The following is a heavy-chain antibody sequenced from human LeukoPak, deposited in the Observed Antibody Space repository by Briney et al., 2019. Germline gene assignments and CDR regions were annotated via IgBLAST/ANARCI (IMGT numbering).Heavy chain of an antibody. CDR3: ARGRGFGLLDY. V-gene: IGHV3-48*01. CDR1: GFTFSSYS. Sequence: GGSLRLSCAASGFTFSSYSMNWVRQAPGKGLEWVSYISSSSSTIYYADSVKGRFTISRDNAKNSLYLQMNSLRAEDTAVYYCARGRGFGLLDYWGQGTLVTVSS. D-gene: IGHD3-10*01. CDR2: ISSSSSTI. J-gene: IGHJ4*02.